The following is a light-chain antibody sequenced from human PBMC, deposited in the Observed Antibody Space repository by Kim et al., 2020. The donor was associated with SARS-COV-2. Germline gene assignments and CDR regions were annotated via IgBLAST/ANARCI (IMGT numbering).Light chain of an antibody. CDR1: ASDVGGYNY. CDR3: CSYTGPSTVYV. J-gene: IGLJ1*01. CDR2: DVT. Sequence: QSITIACSGTASDVGGYNYVSWYQQHPDKAPEFMIYDVTQRASGVPDRFSGSRSGNTASLTISGLQAEDGADYYCCSYTGPSTVYVFGTGAKVTVL. V-gene: IGLV2-11*01.